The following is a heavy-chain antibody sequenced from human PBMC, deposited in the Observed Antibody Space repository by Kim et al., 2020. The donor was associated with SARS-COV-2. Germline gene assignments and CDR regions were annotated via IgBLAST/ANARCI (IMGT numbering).Heavy chain of an antibody. V-gene: IGHV3-53*04. J-gene: IGHJ6*02. Sequence: DSVKGRFTISRHNSKNTLYLQMNSLRAEDTAVYYCARWYYYDSSPYGMDVWGQGTTVTVSS. CDR3: ARWYYYDSSPYGMDV. D-gene: IGHD3-22*01.